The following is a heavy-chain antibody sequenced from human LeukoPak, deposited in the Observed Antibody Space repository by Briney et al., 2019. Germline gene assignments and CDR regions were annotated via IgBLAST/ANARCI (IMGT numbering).Heavy chain of an antibody. CDR1: GFTFSSYS. CDR2: ISSGSKYI. D-gene: IGHD5-18*01. Sequence: PGGSLRLSCAASGFTFSSYSMNWVRQAPGKGLEWVSSISSGSKYIYNADSVKGRFTISRDNAKNSLYLQMNSLRAEDTAVYSCARALSYSYGSMDFWGQGTLVIVSS. CDR3: ARALSYSYGSMDF. J-gene: IGHJ4*02. V-gene: IGHV3-21*01.